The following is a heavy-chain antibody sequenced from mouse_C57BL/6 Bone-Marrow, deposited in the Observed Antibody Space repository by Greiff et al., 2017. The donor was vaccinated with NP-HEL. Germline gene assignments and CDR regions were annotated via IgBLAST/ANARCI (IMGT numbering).Heavy chain of an antibody. D-gene: IGHD2-5*01. J-gene: IGHJ3*01. CDR2: ISYDGSN. CDR1: GYSITSGYY. CDR3: ARDDYSNYFWFAY. Sequence: DVKLQESGPGLVKPSQSLSLTCSVTGYSITSGYYWNWIRQFPGNKLEWMGYISYDGSNNYNPSLKNRISITRDTSKNQFFLKLNSVTTEDTATYYCARDDYSNYFWFAYWGQGTLVTVSA. V-gene: IGHV3-6*01.